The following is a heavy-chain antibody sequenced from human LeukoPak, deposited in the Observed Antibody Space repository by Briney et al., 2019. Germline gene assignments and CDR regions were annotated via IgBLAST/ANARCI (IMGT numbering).Heavy chain of an antibody. V-gene: IGHV3-23*01. CDR1: GFTFSSYA. J-gene: IGHJ5*02. CDR2: ISGSGGST. CDR3: AKGAYGDYAGGFNP. D-gene: IGHD4-17*01. Sequence: HSGGSLRLSCAASGFTFSSYAMSWVRQAPGKGLEWVSAISGSGGSTYYADSVKGRFTISRDNSKNTLYLQMNSLRAEDTAVYYCAKGAYGDYAGGFNPWGQGTLVTVSS.